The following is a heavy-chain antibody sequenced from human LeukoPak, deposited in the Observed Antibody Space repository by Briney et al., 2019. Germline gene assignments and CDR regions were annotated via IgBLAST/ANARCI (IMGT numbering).Heavy chain of an antibody. Sequence: SETLSLTCTVSGGSISSGGYYWSWIRQPPGKGLEWIGYIYYSGSTNYNPSLKSRVTISVDTSKNQFSLKLSSVTAADTAVYYCARVSTVTAIPVYFDYWGQGTLVTVSS. V-gene: IGHV4-61*08. J-gene: IGHJ4*02. D-gene: IGHD2-21*02. CDR2: IYYSGST. CDR1: GGSISSGGYY. CDR3: ARVSTVTAIPVYFDY.